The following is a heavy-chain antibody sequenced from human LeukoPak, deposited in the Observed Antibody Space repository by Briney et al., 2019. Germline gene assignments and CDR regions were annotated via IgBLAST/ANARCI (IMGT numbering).Heavy chain of an antibody. CDR1: GFTFSSYW. Sequence: PGGSLRLSCAASGFTFSSYWMSWVRQAPGKGLEWVANIKQDGNEKYYVDSVKGRFTISRDNAKNSLYLQMNSLRAEDTAVYYCAGYIAVAAFFDYWGQGTLVTVSS. J-gene: IGHJ4*02. CDR2: IKQDGNEK. D-gene: IGHD6-19*01. V-gene: IGHV3-7*01. CDR3: AGYIAVAAFFDY.